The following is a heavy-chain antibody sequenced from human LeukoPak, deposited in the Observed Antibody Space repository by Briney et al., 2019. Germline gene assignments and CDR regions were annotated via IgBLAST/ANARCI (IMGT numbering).Heavy chain of an antibody. CDR2: INPNSGGT. D-gene: IGHD6-13*01. J-gene: IGHJ4*02. V-gene: IGHV1-2*06. CDR1: GYTFTGYY. CDR3: AKNSSSWYYY. Sequence: ASVKVSCKASGYTFTGYYIHWVRQAPGQGLEWMGRINPNSGGTNYAQKFQGRVTKTRDTSISTAYMELSRLRSEDTAVYYCAKNSSSWYYYWGQGTLVTVSS.